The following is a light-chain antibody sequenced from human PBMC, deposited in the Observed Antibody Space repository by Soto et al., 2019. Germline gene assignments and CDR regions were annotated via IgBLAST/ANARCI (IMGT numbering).Light chain of an antibody. V-gene: IGKV3-20*01. CDR1: SY. J-gene: IGKJ3*01. CDR3: QQYGSTLFT. Sequence: SYLAWYQQKPGQAPRLLIYGASSRATGIPDRFSGSGSGTDFTLTISRLEPEEFAVYYCQQYGSTLFTVCSGTKVAIK. CDR2: GAS.